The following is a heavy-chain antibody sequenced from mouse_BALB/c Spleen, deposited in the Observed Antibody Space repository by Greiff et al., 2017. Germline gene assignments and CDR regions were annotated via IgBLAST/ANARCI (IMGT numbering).Heavy chain of an antibody. CDR3: ASGYDCYSLAY. CDR2: IRNKANGYTT. D-gene: IGHD2-3*01. J-gene: IGHJ3*01. CDR1: GFTFTDYY. V-gene: IGHV7-3*02. Sequence: EVQVVESGGGLVQPGGSLRLSCATSGFTFTDYYMSWVRQPPGKALEWLGFIRNKANGYTTEYSSSVKGRFTISRDTDQSILYLQMNTLRAEARATYYCASGYDCYSLAYWGQGTLVTVSA.